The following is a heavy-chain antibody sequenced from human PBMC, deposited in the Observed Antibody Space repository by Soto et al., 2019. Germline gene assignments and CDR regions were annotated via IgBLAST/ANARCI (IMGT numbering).Heavy chain of an antibody. CDR3: ARDGGGWSYYYAGVRGDAFDI. Sequence: HPGGSLRLSCAASGFTFSSYSMNWVRQAPGKGLEWVSYISSSSSTIYYADSVKGRFTISRDNAKNSLYLQMNSLRDEDTAVYYCARDGGGWSYYYAGVRGDAFDIWGQGTMVTVSS. V-gene: IGHV3-48*02. D-gene: IGHD3-22*01. CDR1: GFTFSSYS. CDR2: ISSSSSTI. J-gene: IGHJ3*02.